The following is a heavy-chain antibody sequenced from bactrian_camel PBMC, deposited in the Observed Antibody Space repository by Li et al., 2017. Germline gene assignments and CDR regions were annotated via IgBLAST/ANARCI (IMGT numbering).Heavy chain of an antibody. D-gene: IGHD5*01. V-gene: IGHV3S1*01. CDR2: INSGGSST. CDR1: GVTFSNLE. CDR3: AKDLWGSTN. Sequence: HVQLVVSGGGLVQPGGSLKLSCVASGVTFSNLEMGWVRQAPGKGLEWVSGINSGGSSTYYADPVKGRFTISRDDAKNTLYLQLNSLKTEDTAMYYCAKDLWGSTNWGQGTQVTVS. J-gene: IGHJ4*01.